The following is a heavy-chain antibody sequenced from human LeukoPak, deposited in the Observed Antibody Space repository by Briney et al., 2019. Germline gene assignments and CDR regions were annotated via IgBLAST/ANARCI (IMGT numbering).Heavy chain of an antibody. CDR3: ARRSNYDFWSGYYTRGVSFDY. D-gene: IGHD3-3*01. J-gene: IGHJ4*02. V-gene: IGHV4-34*01. Sequence: SETLSLTCAVYGGSFSGYYWSWIRQPPGKGLEWIGEINHSGSTNYNPSLKSRVTISVDTSKNQFSLKLSSVTAADTAVYYCARRSNYDFWSGYYTRGVSFDYWGQGTLVTVSS. CDR2: INHSGST. CDR1: GGSFSGYY.